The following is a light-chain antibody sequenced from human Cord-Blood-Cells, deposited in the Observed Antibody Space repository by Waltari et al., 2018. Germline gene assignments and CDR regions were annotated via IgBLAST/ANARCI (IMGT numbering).Light chain of an antibody. CDR2: DAS. CDR1: QSVSSY. Sequence: EIVLTQSPATLSLSPGERATLSCRASQSVSSYLAWDQQKPGQAPRLRIYDASNRATGIPARFSGSGSGTDFTLTISSLEPEDFAVYYCQQRSNWPLTFGGGTKVEIK. J-gene: IGKJ4*01. V-gene: IGKV3-11*01. CDR3: QQRSNWPLT.